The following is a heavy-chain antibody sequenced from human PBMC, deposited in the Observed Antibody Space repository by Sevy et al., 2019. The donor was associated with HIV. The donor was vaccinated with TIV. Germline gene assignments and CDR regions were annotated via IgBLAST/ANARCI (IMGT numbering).Heavy chain of an antibody. CDR3: ARGGDFNDRSAKWDFDY. V-gene: IGHV3-33*01. J-gene: IGHJ4*02. Sequence: GGSLRLSCAASGFTFSNYGMHWVRQAPGKGLEWVAVIWNDGSNKYYADSVKGRFTISRDNSKKTLYLQMNSLRVEDTAVYFCARGGDFNDRSAKWDFDYWGQGTLVTVSS. D-gene: IGHD3-22*01. CDR1: GFTFSNYG. CDR2: IWNDGSNK.